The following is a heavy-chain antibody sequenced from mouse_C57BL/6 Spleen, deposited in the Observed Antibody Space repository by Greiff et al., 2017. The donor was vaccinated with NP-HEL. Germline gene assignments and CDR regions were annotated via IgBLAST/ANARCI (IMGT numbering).Heavy chain of an antibody. V-gene: IGHV1-54*01. CDR3: ARVGDYDGGYYAMDY. J-gene: IGHJ4*01. CDR1: GYAFTNYL. CDR2: INPGSGGT. D-gene: IGHD2-4*01. Sequence: VQLQQSGAELVRPGTSVKVSCKASGYAFTNYLIEWVKQRPGQGLEWIGVINPGSGGTNYNEKFKGKATLTADKSSSTAYMQLSSLTSEDSAVYFCARVGDYDGGYYAMDYWGQGTSVTVSS.